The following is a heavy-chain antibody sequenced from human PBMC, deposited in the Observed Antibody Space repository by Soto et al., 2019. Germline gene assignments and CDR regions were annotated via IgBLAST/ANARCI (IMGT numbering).Heavy chain of an antibody. D-gene: IGHD6-13*01. CDR1: GFTVSSNY. CDR3: ARDFGYTNHWLAFDI. V-gene: IGHV3-66*01. J-gene: IGHJ3*02. CDR2: IYSSGDT. Sequence: EMQLVESGGGLVQPGGSLRLSCAASGFTVSSNYMSWVRQAPGKGLEWVSRIYSSGDTNYADSVKGRFTISRDNSENTLYLQMNSLRAEDTAVYYCARDFGYTNHWLAFDIWGQGTMVTVSS.